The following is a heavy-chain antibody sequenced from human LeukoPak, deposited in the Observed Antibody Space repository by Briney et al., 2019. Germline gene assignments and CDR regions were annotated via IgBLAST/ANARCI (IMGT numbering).Heavy chain of an antibody. D-gene: IGHD3-22*01. J-gene: IGHJ4*02. CDR1: GGSISSYY. V-gene: IGHV4-59*01. CDR3: ARDNSGSYYDSSGNFDY. Sequence: SETLSLTCTVSGGSISSYYWSWIRQPPGKGLEWIGYIYYSGSTNYNPSLKSRVTISVDTSKKQFSLKLSSVTAADTAVYYCARDNSGSYYDSSGNFDYWGQGTLVTVSS. CDR2: IYYSGST.